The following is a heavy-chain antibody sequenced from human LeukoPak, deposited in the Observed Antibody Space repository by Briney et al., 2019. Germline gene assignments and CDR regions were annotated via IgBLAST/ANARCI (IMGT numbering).Heavy chain of an antibody. Sequence: PGGSLRLSCAASGFTFSSYGMHWVRQAPGKGLEWVAIIWYDGSNKKYEDSMKGRFTISRDNSKNTLYLQMNSLRAEDTAVYYCARGVDYYENSGTIDYWGQGTLVTVSS. CDR1: GFTFSSYG. J-gene: IGHJ4*02. CDR2: IWYDGSNK. CDR3: ARGVDYYENSGTIDY. D-gene: IGHD3-22*01. V-gene: IGHV3-33*01.